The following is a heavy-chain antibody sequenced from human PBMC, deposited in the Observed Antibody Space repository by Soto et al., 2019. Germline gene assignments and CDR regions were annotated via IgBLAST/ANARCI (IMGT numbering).Heavy chain of an antibody. V-gene: IGHV3-48*02. CDR2: ISSGSSTI. CDR3: ARDRAVAGYVFDY. CDR1: GFTFSSYS. Sequence: GGSLRLSCAASGFTFSSYSMNWVRQAPGKGPEWISYISSGSSTIYYADSVKGRFTISRDNGKNSLYLQMNSLRDEDTAVYYCARDRAVAGYVFDYWGLGTLVTVSS. J-gene: IGHJ4*02. D-gene: IGHD6-19*01.